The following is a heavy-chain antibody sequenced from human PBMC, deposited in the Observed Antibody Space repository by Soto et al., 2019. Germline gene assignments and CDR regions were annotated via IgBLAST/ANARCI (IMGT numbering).Heavy chain of an antibody. D-gene: IGHD3-3*01. Sequence: QVQLVESGGGVVQPGRSLRLSCAASGFTFSSYGMHWVRQAPGKGLEWVAVISYDGSNKYYADSVKGRFTISRDNSKNTLYLQMNSLRAEDTAVYYCAKDRHNRARNDFWSGYYDYWGQGTLVTVSS. V-gene: IGHV3-30*18. CDR3: AKDRHNRARNDFWSGYYDY. J-gene: IGHJ4*02. CDR1: GFTFSSYG. CDR2: ISYDGSNK.